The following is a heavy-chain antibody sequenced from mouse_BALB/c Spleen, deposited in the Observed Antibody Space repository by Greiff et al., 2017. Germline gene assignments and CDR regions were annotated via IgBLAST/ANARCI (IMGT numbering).Heavy chain of an antibody. CDR2: INPYNGAT. Sequence: VHVKQSGPELVKPGASVKISCKASGYSFTGYYMHWVKQSHVKSLEWIGRINPYNGATSYNQNFKDKASLTVDKSSSTAYMELHSLTSEDSAVYYCARDYYRYDVAMDYWGQGTSVTVSS. J-gene: IGHJ4*01. D-gene: IGHD2-14*01. V-gene: IGHV1-31*01. CDR1: GYSFTGYY. CDR3: ARDYYRYDVAMDY.